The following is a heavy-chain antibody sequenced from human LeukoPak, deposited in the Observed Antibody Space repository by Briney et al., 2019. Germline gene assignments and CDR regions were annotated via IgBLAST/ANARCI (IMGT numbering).Heavy chain of an antibody. D-gene: IGHD3-3*01. CDR1: GFTFSSYD. Sequence: GGSLRLSCAACGFTFSSYDMHWVRQATGKGLEWVSAIGTTGDTYYPGSVKGQFTISRENAKNSLYLQMNSLRAGDTAVYYCARDRAPLGVVFYYYYYYMDVWGKGTTVTVSS. CDR3: ARDRAPLGVVFYYYYYYMDV. J-gene: IGHJ6*03. V-gene: IGHV3-13*03. CDR2: IGTTGDT.